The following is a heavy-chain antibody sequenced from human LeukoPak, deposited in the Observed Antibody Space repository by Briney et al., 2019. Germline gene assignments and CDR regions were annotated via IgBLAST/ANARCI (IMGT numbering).Heavy chain of an antibody. V-gene: IGHV4-4*02. J-gene: IGHJ6*02. Sequence: SGTLSLTCAVSGGSISSAKWWSWVRRPPGKGLEWIGEIDHSGSANYNPSLKSRIIISVDKSNNQFSLTLNSVTAADTAVYYCARNDYGDYDDHYYGMDVWGQGATVTVSS. CDR2: IDHSGSA. D-gene: IGHD4-17*01. CDR1: GGSISSAKW. CDR3: ARNDYGDYDDHYYGMDV.